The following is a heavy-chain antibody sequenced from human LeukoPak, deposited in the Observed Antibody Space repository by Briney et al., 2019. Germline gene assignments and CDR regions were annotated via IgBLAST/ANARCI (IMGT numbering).Heavy chain of an antibody. D-gene: IGHD2/OR15-2a*01. CDR3: ARGEFGDYYYFYMDV. Sequence: GGSLRLSCAASGFTFSSYEMNWVRQAPGKGLEWVSYISSSGSSIYYGDSVKGRFTISRDDAKNSLFLQMNSLRAEDTATYYCARGEFGDYYYFYMDVWGKGTTVTVSS. V-gene: IGHV3-48*03. J-gene: IGHJ6*03. CDR1: GFTFSSYE. CDR2: ISSSGSSI.